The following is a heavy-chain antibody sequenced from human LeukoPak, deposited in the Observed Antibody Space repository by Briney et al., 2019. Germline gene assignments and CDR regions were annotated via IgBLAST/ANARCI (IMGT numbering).Heavy chain of an antibody. CDR3: ASLRSGPRYGMDV. CDR1: GFTFSSYG. Sequence: QPGGSLRLSCAASGFTFSSYGMHWVRQAPGKGLERVAVIWYDGSNKYYADSVKGRFTISRDNSKNTLYLQMNSLRAEDTAVYYCASLRSGPRYGMDVWGQGTTVTVSS. J-gene: IGHJ6*02. V-gene: IGHV3-33*01. D-gene: IGHD3-3*01. CDR2: IWYDGSNK.